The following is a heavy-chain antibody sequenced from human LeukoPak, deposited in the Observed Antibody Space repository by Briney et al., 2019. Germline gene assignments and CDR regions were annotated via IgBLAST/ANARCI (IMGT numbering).Heavy chain of an antibody. J-gene: IGHJ1*01. CDR1: GFTFSDHY. CDR2: ITSSGSTT. D-gene: IGHD4-17*01. Sequence: GGSLRLSCVASGFTFSDHYMSWFRLSPGKGLEWLSYITSSGSTTDYADSVKGRFTISRDNAKNSMFLQMNSPRPEDTAVYYCARDPDYGDPEWGQGTLVTVSS. CDR3: ARDPDYGDPE. V-gene: IGHV3-11*01.